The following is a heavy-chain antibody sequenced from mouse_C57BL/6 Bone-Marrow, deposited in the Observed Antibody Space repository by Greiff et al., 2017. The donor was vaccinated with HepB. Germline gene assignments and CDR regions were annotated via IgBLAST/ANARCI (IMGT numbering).Heavy chain of an antibody. V-gene: IGHV1-64*01. Sequence: QVQLQQPGAELVKPGASVKLSCKASGYTFTSYWMHWVKQRPGQGLEWIGMIHPNSGSTNYNEKFKSKATLTVDKSSSTAYMQLSSLISEDSAVYYCANTAQVVSWFAYWGQGTLVTVSA. CDR2: IHPNSGST. CDR1: GYTFTSYW. D-gene: IGHD3-2*02. CDR3: ANTAQVVSWFAY. J-gene: IGHJ3*01.